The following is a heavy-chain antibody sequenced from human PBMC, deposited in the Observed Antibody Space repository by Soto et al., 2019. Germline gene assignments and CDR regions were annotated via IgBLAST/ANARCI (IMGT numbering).Heavy chain of an antibody. V-gene: IGHV4-4*02. Sequence: SETLSLTCAVSGGSISSSNWWSWVRQPPGKGLEWIGEIYHSGSTNYNPSLKSRVTISVDKPKNQFSLKLSSATAADTAVYYCARERAAAGTIYYFDYWGQGTLVTVSS. CDR1: GGSISSSNW. D-gene: IGHD6-13*01. J-gene: IGHJ4*02. CDR2: IYHSGST. CDR3: ARERAAAGTIYYFDY.